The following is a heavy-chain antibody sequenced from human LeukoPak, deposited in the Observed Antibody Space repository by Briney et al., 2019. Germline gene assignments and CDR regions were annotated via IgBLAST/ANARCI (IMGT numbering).Heavy chain of an antibody. V-gene: IGHV3-15*01. CDR2: IKSKTDGGTT. CDR3: TGLWFGDFN. Sequence: SGGSLRLSCAASGFTFSDYYMTWIRQAPGKGLEWVGRIKSKTDGGTTDYAAPVKGRFTISRDDSKNTLYLQMNSLKTEDTAVYYCTGLWFGDFNWGQGTLVTVSS. CDR1: GFTFSDYY. J-gene: IGHJ4*02. D-gene: IGHD3-10*01.